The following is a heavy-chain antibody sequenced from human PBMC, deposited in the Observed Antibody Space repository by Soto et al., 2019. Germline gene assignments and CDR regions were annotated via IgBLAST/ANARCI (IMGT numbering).Heavy chain of an antibody. CDR2: TRNKANSYTT. CDR1: GFTFSDHY. V-gene: IGHV3-72*01. Sequence: GGSLRLSCAASGFTFSDHYMDGVLQAPGKGLEWVGRTRNKANSYTTEYAASVKGRFTISRDDSKNSLYLQMNSLKTEDTAVYYCASRSSGSFDYWGQGTLVTVSS. D-gene: IGHD3-22*01. CDR3: ASRSSGSFDY. J-gene: IGHJ4*02.